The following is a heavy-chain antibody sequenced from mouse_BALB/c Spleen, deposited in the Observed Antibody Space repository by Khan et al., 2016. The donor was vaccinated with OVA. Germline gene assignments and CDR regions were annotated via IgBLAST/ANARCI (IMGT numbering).Heavy chain of an antibody. V-gene: IGHV1-63*02. CDR2: TYPGGGYT. J-gene: IGHJ2*01. CDR3: SRRGAARVTWDYFDC. D-gene: IGHD3-1*01. CDR1: GYTFTNYW. Sequence: QIQLVQSGAELVRPGTSVKMSCKAAGYTFTNYWIGWVKQRPGHGLEWIGDTYPGGGYTNYNEKFKGKATLTADKSSSTANMQLSGLTSEGSAKFYCSRRGAARVTWDYFDCWGQGTTLTVAS.